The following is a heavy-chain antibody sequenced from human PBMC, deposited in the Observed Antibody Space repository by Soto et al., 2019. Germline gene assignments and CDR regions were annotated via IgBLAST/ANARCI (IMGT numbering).Heavy chain of an antibody. J-gene: IGHJ6*02. CDR1: GFTFSSYW. CDR3: ARLPVTGTHMDYYYYGMDV. V-gene: IGHV3-7*01. CDR2: IKQDGSEK. Sequence: GSLRLSCAASGFTFSSYWMSWVRQAPGKGLEWVANIKQDGSEKYYVDSVKGRFTISRDNAKNSLYLQMNSLRAEDTAVYYCARLPVTGTHMDYYYYGMDVWGQGTTVTVSS. D-gene: IGHD1-7*01.